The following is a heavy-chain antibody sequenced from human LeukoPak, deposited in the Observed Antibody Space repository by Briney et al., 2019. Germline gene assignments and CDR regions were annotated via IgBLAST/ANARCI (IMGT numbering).Heavy chain of an antibody. CDR2: IQSDGGNK. Sequence: GGSLRLSSAASGFTLTSFGIHWVRPAPCKGLEWVASIQSDGGNKYYAHSMKGRFTISNDNSKNTVDMEMNSLRAEDTAVYYCARDRGWAVDFWGQGALVTVSS. D-gene: IGHD6-19*01. CDR3: ARDRGWAVDF. CDR1: GFTLTSFG. J-gene: IGHJ4*02. V-gene: IGHV3-30*02.